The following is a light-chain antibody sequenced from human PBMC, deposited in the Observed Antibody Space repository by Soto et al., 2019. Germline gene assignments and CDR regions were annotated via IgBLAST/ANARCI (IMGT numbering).Light chain of an antibody. J-gene: IGKJ3*01. Sequence: DIHVTQSPSTLSASVGDRVTITCRASQTINNWLSWYQQKPGKAPKLLVYKASSLGSGVPSRFSGSGSGTEFTLTISSLQTDDFGTYYCQQYNGFLFTFGPGTKVDIK. CDR3: QQYNGFLFT. V-gene: IGKV1-5*03. CDR1: QTINNW. CDR2: KAS.